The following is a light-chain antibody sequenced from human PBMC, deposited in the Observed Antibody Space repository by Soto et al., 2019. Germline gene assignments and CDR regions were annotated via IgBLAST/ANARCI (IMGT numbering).Light chain of an antibody. Sequence: QSVLTQPASVSGSLGQSITISCTGTSSDVGGYNYVSWYQQHPGKAPKLMIYEVSNRPSGVSNRFSGSKSGNTASLTISGLQAEDEADYYCSSYTSSSTYVFGTGTKFTVL. CDR3: SSYTSSSTYV. V-gene: IGLV2-14*01. J-gene: IGLJ1*01. CDR2: EVS. CDR1: SSDVGGYNY.